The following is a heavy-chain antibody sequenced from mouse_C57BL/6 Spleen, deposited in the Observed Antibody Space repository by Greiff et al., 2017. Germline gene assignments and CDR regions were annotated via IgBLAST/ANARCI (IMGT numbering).Heavy chain of an antibody. D-gene: IGHD2-4*01. CDR1: GYTFTSYD. CDR3: ARAYDYDVSWFAY. CDR2: IYPRDGST. J-gene: IGHJ3*01. V-gene: IGHV1-85*01. Sequence: QVQLQQSGPELVKPGASVKLSCKASGYTFTSYDINWVQQRPGQGLEWIGWIYPRDGSTKYNEKFKGKATLTVDTSSSTAYMELHSLTSEDSAVYFCARAYDYDVSWFAYWGQGTLVTVSA.